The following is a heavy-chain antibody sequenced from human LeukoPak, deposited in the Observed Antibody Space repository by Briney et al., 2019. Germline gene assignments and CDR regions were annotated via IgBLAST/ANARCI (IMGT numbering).Heavy chain of an antibody. J-gene: IGHJ3*02. Sequence: SVKVSCKASGYTFTGYYMHWVRQTPGHGLEWMGWINPDSDYRYYAQRFQGRVTMTRDTSINTAYMQLNRLQSDDTAIYYCARQSRDDAFDIWGQGTMVAVSS. V-gene: IGHV1-2*02. CDR2: INPDSDYR. CDR1: GYTFTGYY. CDR3: ARQSRDDAFDI. D-gene: IGHD5-24*01.